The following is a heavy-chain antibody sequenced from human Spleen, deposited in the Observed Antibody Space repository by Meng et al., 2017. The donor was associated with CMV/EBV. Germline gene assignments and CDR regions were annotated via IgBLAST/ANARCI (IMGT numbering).Heavy chain of an antibody. D-gene: IGHD2-15*01. CDR2: ISGSGDST. Sequence: GESLKISCAGSGFTFSTYDMSWVRQAPGKGLEWVSVISGSGDSTYYTDSVKGRFTVSRDNSKNTLYLQMNSLRPEDKAIYDCTKDSGGSCSGGSGYTTDWGQGTLVTVSS. J-gene: IGHJ4*02. CDR1: GFTFSTYD. V-gene: IGHV3-23*01. CDR3: TKDSGGSCSGGSGYTTD.